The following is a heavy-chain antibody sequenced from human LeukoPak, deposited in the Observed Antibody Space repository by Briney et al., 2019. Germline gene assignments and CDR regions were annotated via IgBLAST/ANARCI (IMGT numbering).Heavy chain of an antibody. J-gene: IGHJ4*02. CDR1: GYTFTSYY. Sequence: ASVKVSCKASGYTFTSYYMHWVRQAPGHGLEWMGWINPNSGGTNYAQKFQGRVTMTRDTSISTAYMELSRLRSDDTAVYYCAREGIAVAGPFDYWGQGTLVTVSS. D-gene: IGHD6-19*01. CDR3: AREGIAVAGPFDY. V-gene: IGHV1-2*02. CDR2: INPNSGGT.